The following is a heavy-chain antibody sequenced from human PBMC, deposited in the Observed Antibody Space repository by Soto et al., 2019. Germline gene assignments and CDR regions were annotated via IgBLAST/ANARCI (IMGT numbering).Heavy chain of an antibody. CDR1: GGTLSSYA. D-gene: IGHD3-22*01. CDR2: IIPILGIA. J-gene: IGHJ4*02. CDR3: ARVLSRGYYDDYYFDY. Sequence: ASVKVSCKASGGTLSSYAISWVRQAPGQGLEWMGRIIPILGIANYAQKFQGRVTITAAKSTSTAYMELSSLRSEDTAVYYCARVLSRGYYDDYYFDYWGQGTLVTVSS. V-gene: IGHV1-69*04.